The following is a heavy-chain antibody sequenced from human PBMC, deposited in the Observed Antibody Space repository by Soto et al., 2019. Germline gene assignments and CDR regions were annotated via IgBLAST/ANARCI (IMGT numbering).Heavy chain of an antibody. CDR3: AKEGDYSSSWAYYGMDV. CDR2: ISYDGSNK. Sequence: GGSLRLSCAASGFTFSSYGMHWVRQAPGKGLEWVAVISYDGSNKYYADSVTGRFTISRDNSKNTLYLQMNSLRAEDTAVYYCAKEGDYSSSWAYYGMDVWGQGTTVTVSS. CDR1: GFTFSSYG. V-gene: IGHV3-30*18. D-gene: IGHD6-6*01. J-gene: IGHJ6*02.